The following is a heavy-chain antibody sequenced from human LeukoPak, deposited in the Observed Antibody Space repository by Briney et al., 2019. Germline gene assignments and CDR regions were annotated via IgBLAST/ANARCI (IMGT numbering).Heavy chain of an antibody. J-gene: IGHJ6*03. CDR3: ARSPAMHYYYYMDV. V-gene: IGHV3-7*01. CDR1: GFTFSSYW. D-gene: IGHD5-18*01. Sequence: GGSLRLSCAASGFTFSSYWMSWVRQAPGKGLEWVANIKQDGSEKYYVDSVKGRFTISRDNAKNSLYLQMNSLRAEDTAVYYCARSPAMHYYYYMDVWGKGTTVTVSS. CDR2: IKQDGSEK.